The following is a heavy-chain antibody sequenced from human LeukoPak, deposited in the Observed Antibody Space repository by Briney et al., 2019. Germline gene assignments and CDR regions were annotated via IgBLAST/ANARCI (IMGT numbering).Heavy chain of an antibody. CDR2: IRTNGVAT. Sequence: GRSLRLSCAASGFSFSNYGMHWVRQAPGKGLEYVSAIRTNGVATHYANSVKGRFTISRDNSKNTLYLQMGSLRAEDMAVYYCARGYCSSITCFVDFWGQGTLVTVSS. D-gene: IGHD2-2*01. CDR3: ARGYCSSITCFVDF. J-gene: IGHJ4*02. V-gene: IGHV3-64*01. CDR1: GFSFSNYG.